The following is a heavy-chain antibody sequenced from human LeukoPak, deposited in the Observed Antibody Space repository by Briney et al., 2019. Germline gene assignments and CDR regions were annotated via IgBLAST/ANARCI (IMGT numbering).Heavy chain of an antibody. Sequence: SETLSLTCAVYGGSFSGYYWSWIRQPPGKGLEWIGEINHSGSTNYNPSLESRVTISVDTSKNQFSLKLSSVTAADTAVYYCARGRVIVVVPAARYSWFDPWGQGTLVTVSS. J-gene: IGHJ5*02. CDR1: GGSFSGYY. D-gene: IGHD2-2*01. CDR2: INHSGST. CDR3: ARGRVIVVVPAARYSWFDP. V-gene: IGHV4-34*01.